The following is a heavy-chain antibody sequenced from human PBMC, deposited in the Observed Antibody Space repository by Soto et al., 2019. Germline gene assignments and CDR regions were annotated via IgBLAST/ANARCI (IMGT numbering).Heavy chain of an antibody. J-gene: IGHJ4*02. D-gene: IGHD2-2*01. V-gene: IGHV1-46*01. CDR2: INPSGGST. CDR1: GYTFTSYG. CDR3: ASSPPPGALVRNDY. Sequence: ASVKVSCKASGYTFTSYGISWVRQAPGQGLEWMGWINPSGGSTSYAQKFQGRVTMTRDTSTSTVYMELSSLRSEDTAVYYCASSPPPGALVRNDYWGQGTLVTVSS.